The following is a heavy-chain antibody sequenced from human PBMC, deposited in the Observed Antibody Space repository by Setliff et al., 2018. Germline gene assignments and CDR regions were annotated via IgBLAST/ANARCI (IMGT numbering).Heavy chain of an antibody. J-gene: IGHJ3*02. CDR3: ARLLVVTDAFDI. V-gene: IGHV4-59*08. D-gene: IGHD3-22*01. Sequence: PSETLSLTCTVSGGSISSHYWSWIRQPPGKGLEWIGSIYHSGSTYYNPSLKSRVTISVDTSKNQFSLKLSSVTAADTAVYYCARLLVVTDAFDIWGQGTMVTVSS. CDR2: IYHSGST. CDR1: GGSISSHY.